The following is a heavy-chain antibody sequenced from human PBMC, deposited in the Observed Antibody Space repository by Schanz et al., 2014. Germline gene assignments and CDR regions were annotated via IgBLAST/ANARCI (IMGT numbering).Heavy chain of an antibody. CDR3: AKDISDTSGKDDY. V-gene: IGHV3-23*01. CDR2: ISGTGGDDT. D-gene: IGHD3-22*01. J-gene: IGHJ4*02. CDR1: GFLFGTYA. Sequence: EVHLLESGGGLVQPGGSLRLSCAASGFLFGTYAMSWVRQAPGKGLLWVSSISGTGGDDTYYADSVKGRFTISRDNSKNTLFLQMNSLRVEDSAIYYCAKDISDTSGKDDYWGQGTLXTVSS.